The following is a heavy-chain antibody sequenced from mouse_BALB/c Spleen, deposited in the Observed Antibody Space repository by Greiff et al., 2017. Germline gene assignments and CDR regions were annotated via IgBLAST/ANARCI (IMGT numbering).Heavy chain of an antibody. V-gene: IGHV3-8*02. Sequence: EVQVVESGPSLVKPSQTLSLTCSVTGDSITSGYWNWIRKFPGNKLEYMGYISYSGSTYYNPSLKSRISITRDTSKNQYYLQLNSVTTEDTATYYCARGNYYGSSPFAYWGQGTLVTVSA. J-gene: IGHJ3*01. CDR2: ISYSGST. D-gene: IGHD1-1*01. CDR3: ARGNYYGSSPFAY. CDR1: GDSITSGY.